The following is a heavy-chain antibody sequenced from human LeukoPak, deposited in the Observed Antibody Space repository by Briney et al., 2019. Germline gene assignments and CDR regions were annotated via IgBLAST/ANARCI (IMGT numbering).Heavy chain of an antibody. CDR3: ARDGRVTVGATRYGY. V-gene: IGHV3-21*01. D-gene: IGHD1-26*01. CDR1: GFTISSDS. Sequence: GGSLRLSCVASGFTISSDSMNWVRQAPGEVLEWVSTISSSSSYIYYADSVKGRFTISRDNAKNLLYLQMNSLRAEHTAVYYCARDGRVTVGATRYGYWGQGTLVTVSS. CDR2: ISSSSSYI. J-gene: IGHJ4*02.